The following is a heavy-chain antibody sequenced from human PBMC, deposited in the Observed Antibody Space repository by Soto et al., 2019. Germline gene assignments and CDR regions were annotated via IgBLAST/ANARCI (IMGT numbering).Heavy chain of an antibody. CDR2: IYPGDSDS. Sequence: GESLKISCKGSGYSFTSYWIGWVRQMPGKGLEWMGIIYPGDSDSRYSPSFQGQITISADKSISTAYLQWSSLKASDTAMYYCARHVIAVAADYWGQGTLVTVSS. CDR1: GYSFTSYW. J-gene: IGHJ4*02. CDR3: ARHVIAVAADY. V-gene: IGHV5-51*01. D-gene: IGHD6-19*01.